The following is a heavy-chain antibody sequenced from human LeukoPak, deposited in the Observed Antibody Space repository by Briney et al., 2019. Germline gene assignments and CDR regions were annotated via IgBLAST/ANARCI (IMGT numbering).Heavy chain of an antibody. CDR2: IDPSDSYT. CDR1: GYIFTSYW. D-gene: IGHD2-15*01. Sequence: GESLKISCKGSGYIFTSYWISWVRQMPGKGLEWMGRIDPSDSYTKYSPSFQGHVTISADKSISAAYLQWSSLKASDTAMYYCARLPRHCSGGSCHSINYWGQETLVTVSS. J-gene: IGHJ4*02. V-gene: IGHV5-10-1*01. CDR3: ARLPRHCSGGSCHSINY.